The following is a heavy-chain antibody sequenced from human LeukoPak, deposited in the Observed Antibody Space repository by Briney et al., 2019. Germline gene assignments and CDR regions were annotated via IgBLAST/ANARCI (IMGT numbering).Heavy chain of an antibody. CDR2: IYSSGVT. V-gene: IGHV4-59*08. Sequence: PTETLSLTCTVSGGSINNYYWSWIRQPPGKGLEWLGYIYSSGVTNYNPSLQSRVTISIDMSKNQFSLKVSSVTAADTAVYYCARHDNVPVIRHGFDHWGQGTLVTVSS. D-gene: IGHD2-8*01. CDR3: ARHDNVPVIRHGFDH. CDR1: GGSINNYY. J-gene: IGHJ4*02.